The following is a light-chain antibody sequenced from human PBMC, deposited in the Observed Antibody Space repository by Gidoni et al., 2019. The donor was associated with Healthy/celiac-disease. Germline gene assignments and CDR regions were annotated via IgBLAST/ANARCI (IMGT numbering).Light chain of an antibody. J-gene: IGLJ2*01. CDR3: CSYAGSYVV. CDR1: SSVVGGYNY. Sequence: QSALTQPRSGSGSPGQSVTISCTGTSSVVGGYNYVSWYQQHPGKAPKLMIYDVSTRPSGVPDRFSGSKSGNTASLTISGLRAEDDAGYYCCSYAGSYVVFGGGTKLTVL. CDR2: DVS. V-gene: IGLV2-11*01.